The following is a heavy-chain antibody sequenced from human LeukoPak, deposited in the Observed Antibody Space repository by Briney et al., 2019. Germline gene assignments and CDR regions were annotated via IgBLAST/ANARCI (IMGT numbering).Heavy chain of an antibody. V-gene: IGHV3-48*03. CDR2: ITTSGTST. D-gene: IGHD1-26*01. CDR1: GFTFSSYE. CDR3: VVHSATSCY. Sequence: HPGGSLRLSCATSGFTFSSYEMNCVRQAPGKGLEWISYITTSGTSTYYADSVKGRFTISRDNGKTALSLQMNSLRAEDTAVYYCVVHSATSCYWGQGTLVTVSS. J-gene: IGHJ4*02.